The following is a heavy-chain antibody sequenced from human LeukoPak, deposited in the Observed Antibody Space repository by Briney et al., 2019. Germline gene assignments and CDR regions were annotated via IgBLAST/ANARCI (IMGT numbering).Heavy chain of an antibody. V-gene: IGHV3-66*01. Sequence: GGSLRLSCAASGFTVSSHYMTWVRQAPGKGLEWVSVIYSGGATYYADSVLGRFTISRDNAKNSLYLQLNSLRADDTAVYYCARGYSYGYNYWGQGTLVTVSS. J-gene: IGHJ4*02. CDR3: ARGYSYGYNY. CDR1: GFTVSSHY. CDR2: IYSGGAT. D-gene: IGHD5-18*01.